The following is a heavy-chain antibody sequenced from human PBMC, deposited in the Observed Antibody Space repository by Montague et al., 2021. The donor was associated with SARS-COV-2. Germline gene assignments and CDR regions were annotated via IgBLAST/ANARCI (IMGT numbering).Heavy chain of an antibody. D-gene: IGHD6-6*01. CDR2: VHLSGST. V-gene: IGHV4-34*01. CDR3: SRGKSISYWDRQPAPV. J-gene: IGHJ6*04. Sequence: SETLSLTCAVSGGSFSGYYWSRIRQPPGKGLEWIGEVHLSGSTNYNPSLKSRVTISVDTSKNQFSLKLSSVTAADTAVYYCSRGKSISYWDRQPAPVWGKGTTVTVSS. CDR1: GGSFSGYY.